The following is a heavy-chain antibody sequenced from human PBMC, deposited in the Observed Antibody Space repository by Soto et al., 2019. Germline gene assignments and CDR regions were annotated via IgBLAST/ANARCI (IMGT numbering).Heavy chain of an antibody. V-gene: IGHV4-30-2*01. D-gene: IGHD3-22*01. CDR1: GGSISSGGYS. J-gene: IGHJ4*02. Sequence: SETLSLTCAVSGGSISSGGYSWSWIRQPPGKGLEWIGYIYHSGSTYYNPSLKSRVTISVDRSKNQFSLKLSSVTAADTAVYYCASNYYDSSGYSLFDYWGQGTLVTVS. CDR2: IYHSGST. CDR3: ASNYYDSSGYSLFDY.